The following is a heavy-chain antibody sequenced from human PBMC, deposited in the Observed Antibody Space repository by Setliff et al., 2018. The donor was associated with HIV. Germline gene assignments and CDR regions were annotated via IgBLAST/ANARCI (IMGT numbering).Heavy chain of an antibody. CDR2: MNPNSGNT. Sequence: GASVKVSCKASEYTFTNYDINWVRQATGQGLEWMGWMNPNSGNTGYAQKFQGRVTITRNTSISTAYMELSSLRSEDTAVYYCARGRGPYYYDSSGYYYFDYWGQGTQVTVSS. D-gene: IGHD3-22*01. CDR1: EYTFTNYD. J-gene: IGHJ4*02. V-gene: IGHV1-8*03. CDR3: ARGRGPYYYDSSGYYYFDY.